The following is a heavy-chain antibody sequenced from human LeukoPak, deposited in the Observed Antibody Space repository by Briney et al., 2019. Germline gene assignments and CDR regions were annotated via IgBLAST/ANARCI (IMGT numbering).Heavy chain of an antibody. CDR2: ISYDGSNK. J-gene: IGHJ4*02. CDR3: ARTLIEYSVSSCYFDY. CDR1: GFTFSNAW. Sequence: PGGSLRLSCVASGFTFSNAWMNWVRQAPGKGLEWVAVISYDGSNKKYADSVKGRFTISRDNSKNTLYLQMNSLRAEDTAVYYCARTLIEYSVSSCYFDYWGQGTLVTVSS. V-gene: IGHV3-30*03. D-gene: IGHD6-6*01.